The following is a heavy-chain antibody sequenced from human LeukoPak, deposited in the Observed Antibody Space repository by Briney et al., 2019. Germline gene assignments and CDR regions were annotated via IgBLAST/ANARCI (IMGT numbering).Heavy chain of an antibody. D-gene: IGHD3-22*01. Sequence: RPGGSLRLSCAASGFSFGDFGMSWVRQAPGKGLEWVSGINWNGVGTSYIDSVKGRFTVSRDNAKNSLYLQMNSLRGEDTALYLCARGRYDISTVHRFFYYGMDVWGQGTPVTVSS. J-gene: IGHJ6*02. V-gene: IGHV3-20*01. CDR3: ARGRYDISTVHRFFYYGMDV. CDR2: INWNGVGT. CDR1: GFSFGDFG.